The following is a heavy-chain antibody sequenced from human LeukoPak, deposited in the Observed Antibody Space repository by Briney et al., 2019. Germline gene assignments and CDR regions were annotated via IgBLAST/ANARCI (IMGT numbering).Heavy chain of an antibody. J-gene: IGHJ6*02. D-gene: IGHD2-21*02. CDR2: IWYDGSNK. CDR3: ARAMTDNYYYGMDV. Sequence: PGGSLRLSCAASGFTFSSYGMHWVRQAPGKGLEWVAVIWYDGSNKYYADSVKGRFTISRDNSKNTLYLQMNSLRAEDTALYYCARAMTDNYYYGMDVWGQGTTVTVSS. CDR1: GFTFSSYG. V-gene: IGHV3-33*01.